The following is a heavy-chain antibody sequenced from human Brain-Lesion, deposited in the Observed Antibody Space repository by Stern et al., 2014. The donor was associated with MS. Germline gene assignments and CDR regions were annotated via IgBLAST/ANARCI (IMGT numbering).Heavy chain of an antibody. D-gene: IGHD1-1*01. CDR2: ITNVGST. CDR3: ARDTSSPERSDW. V-gene: IGHV3-53*01. J-gene: IGHJ4*02. CDR1: GFTASRDY. Sequence: EVQLEESGGGVIQPGGSLRLSCTASGFTASRDYMTWVRQAPGKGLEWVSLITNVGSTFYTDSVKGRFTISRDDSKNTVYLHMTSLRAEDTAMYYCARDTSSPERSDWWGQGTLVTVSS.